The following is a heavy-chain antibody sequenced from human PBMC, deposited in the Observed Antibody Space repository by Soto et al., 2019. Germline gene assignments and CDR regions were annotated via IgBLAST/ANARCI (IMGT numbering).Heavy chain of an antibody. CDR3: AKARPKHRDCCHY. Sequence: GGSMRLSCGVSGFTVTSNGVSWVRQAPGKGLEWVSAISPNGQGIWYADSVKGRFTISRDISGNTVFLQMDSLRAEDTAVYYCAKARPKHRDCCHYWRQGSRVTVSS. CDR2: ISPNGQGI. J-gene: IGHJ4*02. D-gene: IGHD2-21*02. CDR1: GFTVTSNG. V-gene: IGHV3-23*01.